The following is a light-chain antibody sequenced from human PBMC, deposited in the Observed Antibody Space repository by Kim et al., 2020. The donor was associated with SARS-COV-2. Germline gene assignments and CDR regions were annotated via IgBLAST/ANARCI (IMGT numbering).Light chain of an antibody. CDR2: GAS. J-gene: IGKJ1*01. V-gene: IGKV3-20*01. Sequence: GEGTTLCHRASQSVSSSYLAWYQQKPGQAPRLHIYGASSRATGIPDRVSGSGSGTDFTLTISRLESEDFAVYYCREYGSSHRTFGQGTKVDIK. CDR3: REYGSSHRT. CDR1: QSVSSSY.